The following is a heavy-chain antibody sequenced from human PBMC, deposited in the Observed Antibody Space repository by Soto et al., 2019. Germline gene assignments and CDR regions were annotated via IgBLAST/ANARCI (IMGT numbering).Heavy chain of an antibody. Sequence: QVQLVQSGAEVKKPGSSVKVSCKVSGGTFSSHSINWVGQAPGQGPEWMGGIIPIFGTENYAQKFQGRVTITADESTSTAYMELSSLTSEDTALYYCSTSVYCSTTRCYYYYGLDVWGQGTTVIVSS. D-gene: IGHD2-2*01. CDR2: IIPIFGTE. V-gene: IGHV1-69*01. J-gene: IGHJ6*02. CDR1: GGTFSSHS. CDR3: STSVYCSTTRCYYYYGLDV.